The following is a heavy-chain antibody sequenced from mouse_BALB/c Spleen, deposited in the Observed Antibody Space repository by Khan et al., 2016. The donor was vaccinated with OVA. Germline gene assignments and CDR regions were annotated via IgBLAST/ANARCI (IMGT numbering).Heavy chain of an antibody. J-gene: IGHJ4*01. V-gene: IGHV2-9*02. CDR1: GFSLTSYG. Sequence: QVQLKESGPGLVAPSQSLSITCTVSGFSLTSYGVNWVRQPPGKGLEWLGVLWAGGSTTYNSAIMSRLSIRKDHSKSQAFLKMTSLQTDDTAMYYCARFYDPYYAMDYWGQGTSVTVSS. D-gene: IGHD2-3*01. CDR2: LWAGGST. CDR3: ARFYDPYYAMDY.